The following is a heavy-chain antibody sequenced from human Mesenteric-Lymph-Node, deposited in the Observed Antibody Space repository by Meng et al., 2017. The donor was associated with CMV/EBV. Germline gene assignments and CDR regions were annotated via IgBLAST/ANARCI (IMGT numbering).Heavy chain of an antibody. CDR2: IYYSGST. Sequence: GSLRLSCTVSGGSITTYYWSWIRQPPGKGLEWIGYIYYSGSTNYNPSLKSRVTISVDTSKNQFSLKLSSVTAADTAVYYCARVDPTTSYCSSTSCLIFDYWGQGTLVTVSS. V-gene: IGHV4-59*12. CDR3: ARVDPTTSYCSSTSCLIFDY. D-gene: IGHD2-2*01. J-gene: IGHJ4*02. CDR1: GGSITTYY.